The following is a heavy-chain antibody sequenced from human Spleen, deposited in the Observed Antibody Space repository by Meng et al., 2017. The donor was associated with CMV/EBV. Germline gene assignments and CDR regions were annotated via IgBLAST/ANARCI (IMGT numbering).Heavy chain of an antibody. CDR2: ISSSGSTI. Sequence: GFTFSAYYMSWIRQAPGKGLEWVSYISSSGSTIYYADSVKGRFTISRDNAKSSLYLQMNSLRAEDTAVYYCARDLSYRDGYNLAFDYWGQGTLVTVSS. CDR3: ARDLSYRDGYNLAFDY. CDR1: GFTFSAYY. V-gene: IGHV3-11*04. J-gene: IGHJ4*02. D-gene: IGHD5-24*01.